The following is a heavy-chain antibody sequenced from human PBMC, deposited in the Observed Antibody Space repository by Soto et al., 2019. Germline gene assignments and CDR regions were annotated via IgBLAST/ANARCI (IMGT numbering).Heavy chain of an antibody. CDR2: IRQDGGEK. CDR1: GFTFSGYW. CDR3: ASHHSLRGDKGYFDL. Sequence: EVQLVESGGGLVQPGGSLRLSCAASGFTFSGYWTSWVRQAPGKGLEWVANIRQDGGEKDYVDSVKGRFTISRDNAKNSLYLQMNGLSAKDTAMYYSASHHSLRGDKGYFDLWGRGTLVTVSS. V-gene: IGHV3-7*05. J-gene: IGHJ2*01. D-gene: IGHD4-17*01.